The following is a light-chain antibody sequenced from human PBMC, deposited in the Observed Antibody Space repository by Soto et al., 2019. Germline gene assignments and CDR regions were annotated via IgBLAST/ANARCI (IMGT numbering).Light chain of an antibody. V-gene: IGKV1-6*01. CDR3: LQDYNYPLT. CDR2: SAS. J-gene: IGKJ1*01. CDR1: QDIRND. Sequence: AIQMTPSPSSLSASVGDRVTITCRASQDIRNDLGWYQQKPGKAPKLLIYSASSLQTGVPSTFRGSGSGTDFTLTISSLQPEDFATYYCLQDYNYPLTFGQGTKVEVK.